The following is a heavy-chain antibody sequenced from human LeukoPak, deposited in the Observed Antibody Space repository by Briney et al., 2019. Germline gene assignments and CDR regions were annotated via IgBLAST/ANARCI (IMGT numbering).Heavy chain of an antibody. CDR3: ARNPYGDYYFDY. CDR2: ISYDGSSK. Sequence: PGGSLRLSCAASGFTFSRYAMHWVRQAAGKGLEWVAIISYDGSSKYYADSVKGRFTISRDNSKNTLYLQMNSLRAEDTAVYYCARNPYGDYYFDYWGQGTLVTVSS. CDR1: GFTFSRYA. V-gene: IGHV3-30-3*01. D-gene: IGHD4-17*01. J-gene: IGHJ4*02.